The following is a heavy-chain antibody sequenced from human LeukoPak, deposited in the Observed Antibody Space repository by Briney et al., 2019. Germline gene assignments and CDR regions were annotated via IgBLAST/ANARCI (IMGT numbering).Heavy chain of an antibody. J-gene: IGHJ4*02. Sequence: PGGSLRLSCAASGYTFTSYGISWVRQAPGQGLEWMGWISAYNGNTNYAQKLQGRVTMTTDTSTSTAYMELRSLRSDDTAVYYCARVGAFGELLSEGDYWGQGTLVTVSS. CDR1: GYTFTSYG. V-gene: IGHV1-18*04. CDR2: ISAYNGNT. CDR3: ARVGAFGELLSEGDY. D-gene: IGHD3-10*01.